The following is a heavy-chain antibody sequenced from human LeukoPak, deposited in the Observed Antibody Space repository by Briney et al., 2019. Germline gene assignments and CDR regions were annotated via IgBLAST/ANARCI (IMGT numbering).Heavy chain of an antibody. CDR3: ARETTQGDSSGYASDAFDI. Sequence: QTGGSLRLSCAASGFTFSSYAMHWVRQAPGKGLEWVAVISYDGSNKYYADSVKGRFTISRDNSKNTLYLQMNSLRAEDTAVYYCARETTQGDSSGYASDAFDIWGQGTMVTVSS. CDR2: ISYDGSNK. D-gene: IGHD3-22*01. J-gene: IGHJ3*02. CDR1: GFTFSSYA. V-gene: IGHV3-30*04.